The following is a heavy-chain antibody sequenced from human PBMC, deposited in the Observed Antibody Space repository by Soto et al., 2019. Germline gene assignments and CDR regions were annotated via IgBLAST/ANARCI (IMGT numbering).Heavy chain of an antibody. V-gene: IGHV3-30*18. Sequence: PGGSLRLSCAASGFTFSSYGMHWVRQAPGKGLEWVAVISYDGSNKYYADSVKGRFTISRDNAKNSLYRQMNSLRAEATALYYGVKVRTYYYDSSGYYPFDYGGRGTLVTVSS. CDR1: GFTFSSYG. CDR2: ISYDGSNK. D-gene: IGHD3-22*01. J-gene: IGHJ4*02. CDR3: VKVRTYYYDSSGYYPFDY.